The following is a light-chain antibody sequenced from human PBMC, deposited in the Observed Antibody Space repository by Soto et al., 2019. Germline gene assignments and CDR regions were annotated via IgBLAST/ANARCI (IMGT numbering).Light chain of an antibody. CDR3: EAWDDSLNGVV. J-gene: IGLJ2*01. V-gene: IGLV1-44*01. CDR1: SSNIGSNT. CDR2: SNN. Sequence: QSVLTQPPSASGTPGQRVTISCSGSSSNIGSNTVNWYQQLPGTAPKLLIYSNNQRPSGVPDRFSGSKSGTSASLAISGLKFEDEADYHCEAWDDSLNGVVFGGGPRVTVL.